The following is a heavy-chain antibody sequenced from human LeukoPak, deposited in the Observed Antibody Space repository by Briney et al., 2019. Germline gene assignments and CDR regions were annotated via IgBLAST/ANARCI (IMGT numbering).Heavy chain of an antibody. Sequence: PGGSLRLSCPASGFTFSSYAMHWVRQAPGKGLEWVAVISYDGSNKYYADSVKGRFTISRDNSKNTLYLQMNSLRAEDTAVYYCARIYSYGYRFDYWGQGTLVTVSS. CDR3: ARIYSYGYRFDY. CDR2: ISYDGSNK. CDR1: GFTFSSYA. D-gene: IGHD5-18*01. V-gene: IGHV3-30-3*01. J-gene: IGHJ4*02.